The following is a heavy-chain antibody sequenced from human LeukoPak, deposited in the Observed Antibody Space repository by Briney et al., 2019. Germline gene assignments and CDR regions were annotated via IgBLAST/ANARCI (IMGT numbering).Heavy chain of an antibody. J-gene: IGHJ5*02. V-gene: IGHV3-23*01. CDR1: GFTFSSYA. D-gene: IGHD5-12*01. Sequence: PGGSLRLSCAASGFTFSSYAMSWVRQAPGKGLEWVSAISGSGGSTYYADSVKGRFTISRDNSKNPLYLQMNSLRAEDTAVYYCAKVTGSGYDYWFDPWGQGTLVTVSS. CDR2: ISGSGGST. CDR3: AKVTGSGYDYWFDP.